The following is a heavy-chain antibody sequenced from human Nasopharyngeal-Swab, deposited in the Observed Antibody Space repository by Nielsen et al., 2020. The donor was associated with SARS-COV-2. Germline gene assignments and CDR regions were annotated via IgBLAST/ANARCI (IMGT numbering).Heavy chain of an antibody. CDR2: IKQDGSEK. Sequence: GGSLRLSCAAPGFPFNIYWMSWVRQALGKGLEWVANIKQDGSEKYYVNSVKGRFTISRDNAKNSLYLQMNSLRAEDTAVYYCARDPIPAGGSDGFDIWGQGTMVTVSS. CDR3: ARDPIPAGGSDGFDI. J-gene: IGHJ3*02. V-gene: IGHV3-7*01. D-gene: IGHD1-26*01. CDR1: GFPFNIYW.